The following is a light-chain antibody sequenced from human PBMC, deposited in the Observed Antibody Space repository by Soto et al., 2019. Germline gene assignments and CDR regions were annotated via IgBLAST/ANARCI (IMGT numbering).Light chain of an antibody. CDR2: DVT. V-gene: IGLV2-14*03. CDR1: SSDVGNNNY. Sequence: QSVLTQPASVSGSPGQSITISCTGTSSDVGNNNYVSWYQHNPGRAPKVMICDVTNRPSGVSNRFSGSKSGNTASLTISGLQAEDEADYYCSSFTGSSYVFGTWTKVTV. CDR3: SSFTGSSYV. J-gene: IGLJ1*01.